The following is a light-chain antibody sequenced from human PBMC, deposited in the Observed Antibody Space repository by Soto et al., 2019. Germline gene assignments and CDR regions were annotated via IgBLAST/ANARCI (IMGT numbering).Light chain of an antibody. J-gene: IGKJ1*01. CDR3: QQYNNWPWT. Sequence: EVVMTQSPATLSVSPGERATLSCRASQSVSSSLAWYQQKPGQAPTLLIYGASTRATGIPATFSGSGSGTEFPLTISRLQSEDFTVYYCQQYNNWPWTCGQGTKVEIK. CDR1: QSVSSS. CDR2: GAS. V-gene: IGKV3D-15*01.